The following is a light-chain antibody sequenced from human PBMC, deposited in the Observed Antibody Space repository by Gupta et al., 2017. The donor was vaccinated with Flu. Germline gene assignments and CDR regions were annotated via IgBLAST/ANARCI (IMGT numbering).Light chain of an antibody. CDR1: NIGSKS. CDR3: QVWDSSGDHPHPV. J-gene: IGLJ2*01. CDR2: DDS. Sequence: SYVLTQPPSVSVAPGQTATISCGGNNIGSKSVHWYEQKPGRAPVLVIYDDSDRPSGIPERFSGSNSGNTATLTISRVEAGDEADYHCQVWDSSGDHPHPVFGGGTKLTVL. V-gene: IGLV3-21*02.